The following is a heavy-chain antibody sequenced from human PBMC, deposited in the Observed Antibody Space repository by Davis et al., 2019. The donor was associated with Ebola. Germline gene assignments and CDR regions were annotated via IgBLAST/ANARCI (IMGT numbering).Heavy chain of an antibody. CDR2: ISGIGGST. J-gene: IGHJ4*02. CDR3: TKGDRDYSSSPFDY. D-gene: IGHD3-22*01. CDR1: GFTFSSYA. V-gene: IGHV3-23*01. Sequence: PGGSLRLSCAASGFTFSSYAMSWVRQAPGKGLEWVSAISGIGGSTYYADSVKGRFTISRDNSKNTLYLQMNSLRAEDTALYSCTKGDRDYSSSPFDYWGQGTLVTVSS.